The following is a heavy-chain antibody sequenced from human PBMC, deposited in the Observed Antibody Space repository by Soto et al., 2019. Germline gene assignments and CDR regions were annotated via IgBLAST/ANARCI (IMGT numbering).Heavy chain of an antibody. CDR2: IIPIFGTA. CDR3: ARRKSYYDSSGSFDY. Sequence: QVQLVQSGAEVKKPGSSVKVSCKASGGTFSSYAISWVRQAPGQGLEWMGGIIPIFGTANYAQKFQGRVTITVDESTSTAYMELSSMRSEDTAVYYCARRKSYYDSSGSFDYWGQGTLVTVSS. D-gene: IGHD3-22*01. J-gene: IGHJ4*02. V-gene: IGHV1-69*01. CDR1: GGTFSSYA.